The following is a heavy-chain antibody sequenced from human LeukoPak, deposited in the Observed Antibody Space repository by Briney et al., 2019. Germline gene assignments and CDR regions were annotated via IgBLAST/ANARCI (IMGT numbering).Heavy chain of an antibody. D-gene: IGHD3-3*01. Sequence: PGGSLRLSCAASGFIFSTFAMSWVRQAPGKGLEWVSGISGSGGSTHYADSVKGRFTISRDNAKNMLYLQMNSLRVGDTAVYYCAKGLPGERRGYFDYWGQGTLVTVSS. V-gene: IGHV3-23*01. CDR1: GFIFSTFA. CDR3: AKGLPGERRGYFDY. CDR2: ISGSGGST. J-gene: IGHJ4*02.